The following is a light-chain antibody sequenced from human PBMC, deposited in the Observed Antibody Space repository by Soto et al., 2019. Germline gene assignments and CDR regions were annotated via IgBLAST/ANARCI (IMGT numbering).Light chain of an antibody. Sequence: EIVLTQSPATLSLSPGERATLSCRASQSVSSYLAWYQQKPGQAPRLLIYDASNRATGIPARFSGSGSGTDFTLTISSLAPEDFAVYYCQQRSNWPPSCTFGQGTKLEIK. CDR3: QQRSNWPPSCT. CDR1: QSVSSY. V-gene: IGKV3-11*01. CDR2: DAS. J-gene: IGKJ2*02.